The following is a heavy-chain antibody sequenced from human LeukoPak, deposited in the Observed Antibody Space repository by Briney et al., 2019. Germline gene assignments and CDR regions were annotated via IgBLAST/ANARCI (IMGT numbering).Heavy chain of an antibody. CDR3: AKDHIPYYYDSSGYYPHFDY. D-gene: IGHD3-22*01. J-gene: IGHJ4*02. CDR2: ISGSGGST. CDR1: GFTFKNYA. V-gene: IGHV3-23*01. Sequence: GSLRLSCVASGFTFKNYAMSWVRRVPGKGLEWVSAISGSGGSTYYADSVKGRFTISRDNSKNTLYLQMNSLRAEDTAVYYCAKDHIPYYYDSSGYYPHFDYWGQGTLVTVSS.